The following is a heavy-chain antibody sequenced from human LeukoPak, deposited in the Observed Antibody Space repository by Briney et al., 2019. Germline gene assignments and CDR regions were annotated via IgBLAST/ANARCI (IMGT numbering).Heavy chain of an antibody. CDR1: GFTLTSYA. CDR3: VRDDDRPDNGLDY. CDR2: ISGSGGST. D-gene: IGHD3-22*01. J-gene: IGHJ4*02. Sequence: RGSLRLSCAASGFTLTSYAMSWVRQAPGKRLEWVSAISGSGGSTYYADSVKGRFTISRDDSKNTLYLQMNSLRAEDTAVYYCVRDDDRPDNGLDYWGQGTLVTVSS. V-gene: IGHV3-23*01.